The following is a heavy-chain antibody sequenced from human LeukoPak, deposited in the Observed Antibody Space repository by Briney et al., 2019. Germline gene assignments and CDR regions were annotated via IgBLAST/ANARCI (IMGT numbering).Heavy chain of an antibody. CDR3: VRLDAAAGRYLQFYY. Sequence: PSETLSLTCVVSGGSINNYYWSWIRQSPEKGLEWIGYIHDSGSTNYNPSLKSRVTISVDTSKNQFSLKLSSVTAADTAVYYCVRLDAAAGRYLQFYYWGQGTLVTVSS. V-gene: IGHV4-59*08. CDR2: IHDSGST. J-gene: IGHJ4*02. CDR1: GGSINNYY. D-gene: IGHD5-24*01.